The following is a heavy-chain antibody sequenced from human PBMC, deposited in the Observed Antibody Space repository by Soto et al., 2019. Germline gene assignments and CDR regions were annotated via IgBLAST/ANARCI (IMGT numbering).Heavy chain of an antibody. CDR2: IYWDDDK. CDR1: GFSLSTSGVG. V-gene: IGHV2-5*02. CDR3: AHLVVAAIQGAFDI. Sequence: QITLKESGPTLVKPTQTLTLTCTFSGFSLSTSGVGVGWIRQPPGKALEWLALIYWDDDKHYSPSLKSRLTLAADASKNQVVLRMTKMDPVDTATYCCAHLVVAAIQGAFDIWGQGTMVTVSS. J-gene: IGHJ3*02. D-gene: IGHD2-15*01.